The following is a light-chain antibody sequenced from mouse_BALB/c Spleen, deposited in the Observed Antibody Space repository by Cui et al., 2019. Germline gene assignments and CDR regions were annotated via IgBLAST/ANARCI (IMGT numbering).Light chain of an antibody. V-gene: IGKV4-80*01. CDR2: RTS. Sequence: QIVLTQSPAIMSASLGEEITLTCSVSSSVSYMHWYQQKSGTSPKLLIYRTSNLASGVPSRFSGSGSGTFYSLTISSVEAEDAADYYCHQWSSYPWTFGGGTKLEIK. J-gene: IGKJ1*01. CDR1: SSVSY. CDR3: HQWSSYPWT.